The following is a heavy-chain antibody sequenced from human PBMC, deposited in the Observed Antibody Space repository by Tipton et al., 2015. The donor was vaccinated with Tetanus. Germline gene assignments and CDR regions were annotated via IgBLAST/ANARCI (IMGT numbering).Heavy chain of an antibody. Sequence: TLSLTCTVSGASIGSISYYWSWIRQPPGKGLEWIGYIYQTGTTYYNPSLKGRVTISMDRSNTQFSLRLDSLTAADTAVYYCARAAGFLGLTHDFWGRGTLVSVSS. J-gene: IGHJ4*02. CDR1: GASIGSISYY. V-gene: IGHV4-30-4*01. D-gene: IGHD2/OR15-2a*01. CDR3: ARAAGFLGLTHDF. CDR2: IYQTGTT.